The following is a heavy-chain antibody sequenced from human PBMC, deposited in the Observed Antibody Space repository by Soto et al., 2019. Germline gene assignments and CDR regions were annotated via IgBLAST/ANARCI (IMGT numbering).Heavy chain of an antibody. J-gene: IGHJ4*02. CDR1: GGSISSSSYY. Sequence: QLQLQESGPGLVKPSETLSLTCTVSGGSISSSSYYWGWIRQPPGKGLEWIGSIYYSGSTYYNPSLKRRVTIAVDPSKSRFSLQLSSVTAADTAVHYCASRGSSSWYGYWGQGTLVTVSS. CDR3: ASRGSSSWYGY. V-gene: IGHV4-39*01. CDR2: IYYSGST. D-gene: IGHD6-13*01.